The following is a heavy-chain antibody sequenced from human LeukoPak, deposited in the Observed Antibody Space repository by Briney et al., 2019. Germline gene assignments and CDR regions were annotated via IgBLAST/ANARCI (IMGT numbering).Heavy chain of an antibody. Sequence: PGGSLRLSCAASGITVSTNYMSWVRQAPGKGLEWVSVIYTDDSTYYTDSVKGRFAISRDISKNTLNPQMNSLRGDDTAVYYCAGDWNGDHVIEYWGQGILVTVSS. J-gene: IGHJ4*02. V-gene: IGHV3-66*01. CDR1: GITVSTNY. CDR2: IYTDDST. D-gene: IGHD1-1*01. CDR3: AGDWNGDHVIEY.